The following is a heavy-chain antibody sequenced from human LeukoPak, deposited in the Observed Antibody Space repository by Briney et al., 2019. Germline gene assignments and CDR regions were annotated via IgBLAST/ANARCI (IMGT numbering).Heavy chain of an antibody. CDR1: GFTFSSYG. J-gene: IGHJ4*02. Sequence: GGTLRLSCAASGFTFSSYGMSWVRQAPGKGLEWVSVIYSGGSTYYADSVKGRFTISRDNSKNTLYLLMNSLRAEDTAVYYCARGLTVVTTTQVGNWGQGTLVTVSS. V-gene: IGHV3-66*01. CDR3: ARGLTVVTTTQVGN. D-gene: IGHD5-12*01. CDR2: IYSGGST.